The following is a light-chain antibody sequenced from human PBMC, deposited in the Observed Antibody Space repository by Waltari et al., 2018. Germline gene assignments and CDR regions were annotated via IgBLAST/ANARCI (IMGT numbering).Light chain of an antibody. CDR2: SNN. V-gene: IGLV1-44*01. CDR1: SSNIGRNT. Sequence: QSVLTQPPSASGTPGQRVTISCSGRSSNIGRNTVNWYQQLPGTAPKLLIYSNNQRPSGVPDRFSGSKSGTSASLAISGLQSEDEADYYCAAWDDSLNALYVFGTGTKVTVL. J-gene: IGLJ1*01. CDR3: AAWDDSLNALYV.